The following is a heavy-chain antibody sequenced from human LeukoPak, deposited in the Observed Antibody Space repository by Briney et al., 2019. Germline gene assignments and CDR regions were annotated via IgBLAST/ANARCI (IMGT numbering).Heavy chain of an antibody. Sequence: SETLSLTCTVSGGSISSSSYYWGWIRQPPGKGLEWIGSIYYSGSTYYNPSLKSRVTISVDASKNQFSLKLSSVTAADTAVYYCAKLGGWFDPWGQGTLVTVSS. CDR2: IYYSGST. CDR3: AKLGGWFDP. V-gene: IGHV4-39*07. J-gene: IGHJ5*02. CDR1: GGSISSSSYY. D-gene: IGHD3-10*01.